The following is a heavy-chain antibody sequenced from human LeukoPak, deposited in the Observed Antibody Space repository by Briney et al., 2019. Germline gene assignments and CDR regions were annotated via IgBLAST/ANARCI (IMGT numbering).Heavy chain of an antibody. Sequence: GGSLRLSCAASGFTFSSYSMSWVRQAPGRGLEWLSYISTGSSTKYYADSVKGRFTISRDNAKNSLYLQMNSLRAEDTAVYYCARGGVDTAMVKSSWFDPWGQGTLVTVSS. CDR3: ARGGVDTAMVKSSWFDP. V-gene: IGHV3-48*04. J-gene: IGHJ5*02. D-gene: IGHD5-18*01. CDR1: GFTFSSYS. CDR2: ISTGSSTK.